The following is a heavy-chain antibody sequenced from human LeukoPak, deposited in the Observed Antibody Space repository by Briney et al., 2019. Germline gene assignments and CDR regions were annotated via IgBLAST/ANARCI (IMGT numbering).Heavy chain of an antibody. V-gene: IGHV4-59*08. CDR2: IYDSGST. Sequence: KPSETLSLTCTVSGGSISSYYWSWIRQPPGKGLEWIGYIYDSGSTNYNPSLKSRVTISVDTSKNQFSLKLSSVTAAGTAVYYCARPGKNNWYYFEYWGQGTLVTVSS. J-gene: IGHJ4*02. CDR1: GGSISSYY. CDR3: ARPGKNNWYYFEY. D-gene: IGHD1-1*01.